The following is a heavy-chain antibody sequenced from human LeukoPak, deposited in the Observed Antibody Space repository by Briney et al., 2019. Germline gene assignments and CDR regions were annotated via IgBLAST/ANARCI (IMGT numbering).Heavy chain of an antibody. J-gene: IGHJ4*02. CDR1: GYTFTSYG. Sequence: ASVKVSCKASGYTFTSYGISWVRQAPGQGLEWMGWISAYNGNTNYAQKLQGRVTMTTDTSTSTAYMELRSLRSDDTAVYYCARDQWYDILTGYSPLRLDYWGQGTLVTVSS. CDR3: ARDQWYDILTGYSPLRLDY. V-gene: IGHV1-18*01. D-gene: IGHD3-9*01. CDR2: ISAYNGNT.